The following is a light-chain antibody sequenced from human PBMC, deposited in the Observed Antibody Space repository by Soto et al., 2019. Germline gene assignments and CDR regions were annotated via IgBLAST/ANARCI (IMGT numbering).Light chain of an antibody. J-gene: IGLJ2*01. CDR1: SSDVGGYNH. V-gene: IGLV2-14*01. Sequence: QSASVSGSPGQSITISCTGTSSDVGGYNHVSWYQQHPGKAPKLMIYEVTNRPSGVSNRFSGSKSGNTASLTISGLQAEDEGDYYCSSETSRSTLVFGGGTKLTVL. CDR2: EVT. CDR3: SSETSRSTLV.